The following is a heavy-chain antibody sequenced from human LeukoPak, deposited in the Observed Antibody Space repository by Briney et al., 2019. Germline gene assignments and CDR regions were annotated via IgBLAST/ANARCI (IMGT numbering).Heavy chain of an antibody. CDR2: ISAYNGNT. Sequence: ASVNVSCKASSYTFTTYGISWVRQAPGQGLEWMVWISAYNGNTNYAQKLQGRVTMTTDTSTSTAYMELRSLRSDDTAVYYCARPQIAAGVYYYGMDVWGQGTRSPSP. J-gene: IGHJ6*02. CDR1: SYTFTTYG. V-gene: IGHV1-18*01. CDR3: ARPQIAAGVYYYGMDV. D-gene: IGHD6-13*01.